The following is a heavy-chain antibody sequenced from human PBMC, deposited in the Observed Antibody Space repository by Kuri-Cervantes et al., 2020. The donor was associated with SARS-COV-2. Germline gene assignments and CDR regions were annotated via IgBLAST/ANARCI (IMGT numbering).Heavy chain of an antibody. D-gene: IGHD3-10*01. CDR3: AKDRMVQGVIRGTAFDP. CDR2: ISWNRGSI. J-gene: IGHJ5*02. V-gene: IGHV3-9*01. CDR1: GFTFDDYA. Sequence: GGSLRLSCAASGFTFDDYAMHWVRQAPGKGLEWVSGISWNRGSIGYADSVKGRFTISRDNAKNSLYLQMNSLRAEDTALYYCAKDRMVQGVIRGTAFDPWGQGTLVTDSS.